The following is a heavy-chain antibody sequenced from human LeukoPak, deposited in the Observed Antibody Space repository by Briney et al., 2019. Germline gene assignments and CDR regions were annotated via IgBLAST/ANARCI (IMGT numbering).Heavy chain of an antibody. D-gene: IGHD6-6*01. CDR2: MNPNSGNT. CDR1: GYTFTSYD. CDR3: ARLIAAREYYYYYYMDV. Sequence: ASVKVSCKASGYTFTSYDINWVRQATGQGLEWMGWMNPNSGNTGYAQKFQDRVTITRNTSISTAYMELSSLRSEDTAVYYCARLIAAREYYYYYYMDVWGKGTTVTVSS. J-gene: IGHJ6*03. V-gene: IGHV1-8*03.